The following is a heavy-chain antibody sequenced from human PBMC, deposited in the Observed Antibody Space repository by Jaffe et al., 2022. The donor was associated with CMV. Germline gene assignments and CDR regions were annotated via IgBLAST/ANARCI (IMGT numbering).Heavy chain of an antibody. J-gene: IGHJ5*02. V-gene: IGHV3-21*01. CDR3: ARDKDRKNGDYVGGGFDP. Sequence: EVQLVESGGGLVKPGGSLRLSCAASGFTFSSYSMNWVRQAPGKGLEWVSSISSSSSYIYYADSVKGRFTISRDNAKNSLYLQMNSLRAEDTAVYYCARDKDRKNGDYVGGGFDPWGQGTLVTVSS. D-gene: IGHD4-17*01. CDR2: ISSSSSYI. CDR1: GFTFSSYS.